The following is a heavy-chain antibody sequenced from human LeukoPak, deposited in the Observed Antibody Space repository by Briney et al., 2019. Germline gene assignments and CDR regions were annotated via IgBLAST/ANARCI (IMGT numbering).Heavy chain of an antibody. CDR1: GYTFTSYG. J-gene: IGHJ4*02. CDR3: ARGQTNRLLWVGELVSNINPFDY. CDR2: ISAYNGNT. Sequence: ASVKVSCKASGYTFTSYGISWVRQAPGQGLEWMGWISAYNGNTNYAQKLQGRVTMTTDTSTSTAYMELRSLRSDDTAVYYCARGQTNRLLWVGELVSNINPFDYWGQGTLVTVSS. D-gene: IGHD3-10*01. V-gene: IGHV1-18*01.